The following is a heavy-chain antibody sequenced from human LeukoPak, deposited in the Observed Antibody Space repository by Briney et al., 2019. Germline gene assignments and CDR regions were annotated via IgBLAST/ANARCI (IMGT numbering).Heavy chain of an antibody. CDR2: ISSSGGTR. Sequence: GGSLRLSCAASGFSFSVYVMYWVRQAPGKGLEWVSYISSSGGTRYYADSVKGRFTISRENAKNSLYLQMNSLRAEDTAVYYCATLTVASSFDYWGQGTLVTVSS. J-gene: IGHJ4*02. CDR1: GFSFSVYV. CDR3: ATLTVASSFDY. D-gene: IGHD6-19*01. V-gene: IGHV3-48*03.